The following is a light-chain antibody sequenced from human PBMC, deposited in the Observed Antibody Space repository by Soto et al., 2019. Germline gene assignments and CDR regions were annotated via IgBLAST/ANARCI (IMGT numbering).Light chain of an antibody. J-gene: IGLJ1*01. Sequence: QSVLTQPASVSGSPGQSITISCTGTSSDVGANIFVSWYQQHPGKVPKLMIYTVSSRPSGVSQRFSGSKSGNTASLTISGLQAEDEADYYCSSFTTDSTYVFGTGTKVNVL. CDR2: TVS. CDR1: SSDVGANIF. CDR3: SSFTTDSTYV. V-gene: IGLV2-14*01.